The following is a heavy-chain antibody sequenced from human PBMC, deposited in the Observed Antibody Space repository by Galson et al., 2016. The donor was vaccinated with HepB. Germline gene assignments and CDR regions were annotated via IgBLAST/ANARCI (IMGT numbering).Heavy chain of an antibody. CDR2: SRHKRYSYST. J-gene: IGHJ4*02. D-gene: IGHD5-24*01. CDR3: VRERGATDGYNPYDS. Sequence: GKGLEWIGRSRHKRYSYSTEYAASVKGRFSVSRDASKDSLYLQMNSLETDDTAVYYCVRERGATDGYNPYDSWGQGTLVTVSS. V-gene: IGHV3-72*01.